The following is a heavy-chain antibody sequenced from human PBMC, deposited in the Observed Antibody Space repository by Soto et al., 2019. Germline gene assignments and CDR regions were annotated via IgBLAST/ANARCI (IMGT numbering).Heavy chain of an antibody. D-gene: IGHD3-10*01. J-gene: IGHJ4*01. CDR1: GFSLSTSGVG. V-gene: IGHV2-5*02. CDR3: AHRLLALQEFGELFFRY. Sequence: QITLKESGPTLVKPTQTLTLTCTFSGFSLSTSGVGVGWIRQPPGKALEWLALIYWDDDKRYSPSLKSRLTNTTHTHKSHVDITMTHMDPEDTATYYCAHRLLALQEFGELFFRYWGQGTLVTVSS. CDR2: IYWDDDK.